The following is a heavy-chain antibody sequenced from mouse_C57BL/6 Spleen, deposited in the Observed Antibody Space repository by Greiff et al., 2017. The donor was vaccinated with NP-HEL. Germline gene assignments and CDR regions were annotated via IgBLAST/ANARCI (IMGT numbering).Heavy chain of an antibody. CDR2: IYPRSGNT. D-gene: IGHD2-3*01. CDR1: GYTFTSYG. CDR3: ARGIYDGYYDWYFDV. Sequence: QVQLKESGAELARPGASVKLSCKASGYTFTSYGISWVKQRTGQGLEWIGEIYPRSGNTYYNEKFKGKATLTADKSSSTAYMNLRSLTSKDSAVYFCARGIYDGYYDWYFDVWGTGTTVTVSS. V-gene: IGHV1-81*01. J-gene: IGHJ1*03.